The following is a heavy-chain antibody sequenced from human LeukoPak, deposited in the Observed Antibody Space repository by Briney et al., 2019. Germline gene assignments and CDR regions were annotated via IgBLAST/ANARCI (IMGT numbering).Heavy chain of an antibody. CDR2: INHSGST. CDR1: GGSFSGYY. D-gene: IGHD6-13*01. J-gene: IGHJ4*02. Sequence: PSETLSLTCAVYGGSFSGYYWSWIRQPPGKGLEWIGEINHSGSTNYNPSLKSRVTISVDTSKNQFSLKLSSVTAADTAVYYCARGRNFHGXSRXFDYWGQGTLVXVSS. CDR3: ARGRNFHGXSRXFDY. V-gene: IGHV4-34*01.